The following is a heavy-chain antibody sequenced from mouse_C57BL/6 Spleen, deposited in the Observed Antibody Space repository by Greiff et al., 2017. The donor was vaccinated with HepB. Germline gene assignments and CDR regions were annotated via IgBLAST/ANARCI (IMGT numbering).Heavy chain of an antibody. CDR2: IYPRSGNT. CDR3: ARVYDGYPGV. CDR1: GYTFTSYG. J-gene: IGHJ1*03. V-gene: IGHV1-81*01. D-gene: IGHD2-3*01. Sequence: VQGVESGAELARPGASVKLSCKASGYTFTSYGISWVKQRTGQGLEWIGEIYPRSGNTYYNEKFKGKATLTADKSSSTAYMELRSLTSEDSAVYFCARVYDGYPGVWGTGTTVTVSS.